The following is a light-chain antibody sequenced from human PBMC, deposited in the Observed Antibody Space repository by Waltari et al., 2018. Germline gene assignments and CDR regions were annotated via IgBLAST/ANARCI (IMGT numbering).Light chain of an antibody. CDR2: VNNDGSH. CDR1: SGDNTSA. Sequence: QLVLTQSPSASASLGASVKLPCTLTSGDNTSAIPWHQPQPGKGPRCLTKVNNDGSHTKGDGVPDRFSGSSSGAERYLTISSLQSEDEADYYCQTWGTGIRWVFGGGTKLTVV. CDR3: QTWGTGIRWV. V-gene: IGLV4-69*02. J-gene: IGLJ3*02.